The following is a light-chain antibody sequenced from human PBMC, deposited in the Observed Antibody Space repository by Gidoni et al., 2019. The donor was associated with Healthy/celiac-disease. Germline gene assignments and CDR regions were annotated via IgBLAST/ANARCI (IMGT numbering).Light chain of an antibody. Sequence: EIVLTQSPGTLSLSPGERATLSCRASQSVSSSYLAWYQQKPGQAPRLLIYGASSRATGLPARFSGSGSGTDFTLTISRLEPEDFAVYYCQQYGSSPPTYTFGQGTKLEIK. CDR1: QSVSSSY. CDR2: GAS. J-gene: IGKJ2*01. V-gene: IGKV3-20*01. CDR3: QQYGSSPPTYT.